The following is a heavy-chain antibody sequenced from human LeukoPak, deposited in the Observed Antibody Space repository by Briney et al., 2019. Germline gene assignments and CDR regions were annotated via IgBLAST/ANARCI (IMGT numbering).Heavy chain of an antibody. V-gene: IGHV3-7*01. J-gene: IGHJ4*02. CDR3: ARDGGLHTNFDY. D-gene: IGHD2-15*01. CDR1: GSSFRNYW. Sequence: GGSQRLSCAASGSSFRNYWMGWARQAPGKGREWVANTKPDGSAEYYADSVRGGFTASRDNANNLLYLQMNRLRAEDTAVYYVARDGGLHTNFDYWGQGALLSVSS. CDR2: TKPDGSAE.